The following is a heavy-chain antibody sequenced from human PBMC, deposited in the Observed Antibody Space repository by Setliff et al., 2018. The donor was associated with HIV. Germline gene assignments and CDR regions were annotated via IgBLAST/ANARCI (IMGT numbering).Heavy chain of an antibody. CDR3: ARRGVPQQIDLDS. D-gene: IGHD3-10*01. J-gene: IGHJ5*01. V-gene: IGHV1-46*01. Sequence: GASVKVSCKASGYTFTSYYIHWVRQAPGQGLEWMGRINPSGGSTSYAQKFQGRVTMTRDTSTSTVYMELSSLRPEDTAMCYCARRGVPQQIDLDSWGHGTLVTVSS. CDR1: GYTFTSYY. CDR2: INPSGGST.